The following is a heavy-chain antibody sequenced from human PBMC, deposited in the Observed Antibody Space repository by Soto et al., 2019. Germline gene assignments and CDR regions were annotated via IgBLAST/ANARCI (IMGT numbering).Heavy chain of an antibody. CDR1: GSSFTSGDYY. V-gene: IGHV4-30-4*01. CDR3: ARALNAKRGIQLWT. J-gene: IGHJ5*02. D-gene: IGHD5-18*01. Sequence: SETLXLTCSVSGSSFTSGDYYWSWIRQPPGKGLEWIGYISYSGSTYYNPSLKSRLTISVDMFKNQFSLKLSSVTAADTAVYYCARALNAKRGIQLWTWGQGTLVTVSS. CDR2: ISYSGST.